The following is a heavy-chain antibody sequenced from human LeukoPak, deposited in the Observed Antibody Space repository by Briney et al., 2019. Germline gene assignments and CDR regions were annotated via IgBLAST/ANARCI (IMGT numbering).Heavy chain of an antibody. D-gene: IGHD3-9*01. J-gene: IGHJ4*02. CDR2: IIPIFGTA. V-gene: IGHV1-69*05. CDR3: ASRRYFDWLLDY. CDR1: GGTFSSYA. Sequence: ASVKVSCKASGGTFSSYAISWVRQAPGQGLEWMGGIIPIFGTANYALKFQGRVTMTRDTSISTAYMELSRLRSDDTAVYYCASRRYFDWLLDYWGQGTLVTVSS.